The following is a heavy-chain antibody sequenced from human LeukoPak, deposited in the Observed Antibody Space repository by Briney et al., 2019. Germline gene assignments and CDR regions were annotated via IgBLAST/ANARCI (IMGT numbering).Heavy chain of an antibody. Sequence: PSETLSLTCTVSGGSISSYYWSWIRQPAGKGLEWMGRIYTSGSTNYNPSLKSRVTMSVDTSKNQFSLKLSSVTAADTAVYYCAREPLNYDYVWGSYRLHFDYWGQGTLVTVSS. CDR3: AREPLNYDYVWGSYRLHFDY. CDR2: IYTSGST. CDR1: GGSISSYY. J-gene: IGHJ4*02. V-gene: IGHV4-4*07. D-gene: IGHD3-16*02.